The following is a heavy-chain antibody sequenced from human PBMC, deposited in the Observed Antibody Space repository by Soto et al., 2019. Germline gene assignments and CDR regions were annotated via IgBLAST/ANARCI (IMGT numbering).Heavy chain of an antibody. V-gene: IGHV1-18*04. CDR2: ISAYNGNT. Sequence: GASVKVSCKASGYTFTSYGISWVRQAPGQGLEWMGWISAYNGNTNYAQKLQGRVTMTTDTSTSTAYMELRSLRSDDTAVYYCARSRGIVVAENWFDPWGQGTLVTVSS. D-gene: IGHD2-2*01. J-gene: IGHJ5*02. CDR1: GYTFTSYG. CDR3: ARSRGIVVAENWFDP.